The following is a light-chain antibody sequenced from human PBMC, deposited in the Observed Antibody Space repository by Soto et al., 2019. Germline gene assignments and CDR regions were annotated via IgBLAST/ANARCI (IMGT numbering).Light chain of an antibody. CDR3: CSYAGDIRLV. CDR1: SSDVGNYNL. V-gene: IGLV2-23*02. CDR2: EVS. Sequence: QSALTQPASVSGSLGQSITISCTGTSSDVGNYNLVSWYQHHPVRAPKLMIYEVSKRPSGVSNRFSGSKSDNTAFLTISGLQAEDEADYYCCSYAGDIRLVFGGGTKVTVL. J-gene: IGLJ3*02.